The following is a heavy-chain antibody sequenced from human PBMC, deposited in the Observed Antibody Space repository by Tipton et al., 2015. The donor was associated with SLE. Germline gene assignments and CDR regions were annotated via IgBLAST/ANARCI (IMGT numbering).Heavy chain of an antibody. V-gene: IGHV1-69*01. D-gene: IGHD6-19*01. J-gene: IGHJ1*01. Sequence: QSGAEVKKPGSSVKVSCKASGGTFSSYAISWVRQAPGQGLEWMGGIIPIFGTANYAQKFQGRVTITADESTSTAYMELSSLRSEDTAVYYCATGWTNRHSGWFEYFQHWGQGTLVTVSS. CDR3: ATGWTNRHSGWFEYFQH. CDR1: GGTFSSYA. CDR2: IIPIFGTA.